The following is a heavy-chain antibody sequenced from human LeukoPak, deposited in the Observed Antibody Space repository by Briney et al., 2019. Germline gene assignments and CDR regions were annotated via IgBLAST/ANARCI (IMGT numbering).Heavy chain of an antibody. CDR1: GSTFSSYG. CDR3: AKGRAQYCSSTSCYAFDY. J-gene: IGHJ4*02. D-gene: IGHD2-2*01. V-gene: IGHV3-33*06. Sequence: GGSLRLSCAASGSTFSSYGMHWVRQAPGKGLEWVAVIWYDGSNKYYADSVKGRFTISRDNSKNTLYLQMNSLRAEDTAVYYCAKGRAQYCSSTSCYAFDYWGQGTLATVSS. CDR2: IWYDGSNK.